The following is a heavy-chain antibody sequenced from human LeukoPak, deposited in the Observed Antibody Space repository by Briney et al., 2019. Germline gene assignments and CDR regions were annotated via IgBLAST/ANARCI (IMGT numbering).Heavy chain of an antibody. CDR2: ISSSSAHI. CDR1: GFTFSSYS. Sequence: GGSLRLSCAASGFTFSSYSMNWVRQAPGKGLEWVSFISSSSAHINYADSVKDRFTISRDNPRNSLYLQMNSLRAEDTAVYYCARDIGGSYTAIDYWGQGTLVTVSS. D-gene: IGHD1-26*01. V-gene: IGHV3-21*01. CDR3: ARDIGGSYTAIDY. J-gene: IGHJ4*02.